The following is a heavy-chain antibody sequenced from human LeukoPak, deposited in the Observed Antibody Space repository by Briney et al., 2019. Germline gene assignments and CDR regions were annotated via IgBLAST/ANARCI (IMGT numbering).Heavy chain of an antibody. CDR2: INHSGST. CDR3: ARDTLRFLEWLEPYAFDI. J-gene: IGHJ3*02. Sequence: SETLSFTCTVSGGSINNYYWSWIRQPPGKGLEWIGEINHSGSTNYNPSLKSRVTISVDTSKNQFSLKLSSVTAADTAVYYCARDTLRFLEWLEPYAFDIWGQGTMVTVSS. CDR1: GGSINNYY. V-gene: IGHV4-34*01. D-gene: IGHD3-3*01.